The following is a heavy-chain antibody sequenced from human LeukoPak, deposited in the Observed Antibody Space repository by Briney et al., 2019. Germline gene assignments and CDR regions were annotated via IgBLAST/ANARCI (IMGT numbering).Heavy chain of an antibody. J-gene: IGHJ4*02. D-gene: IGHD3-9*01. V-gene: IGHV1-18*01. CDR2: ISAYNGNT. CDR1: GYTFTSYG. CDR3: ARDQDYDILTGPTSLTDY. Sequence: ASVKVSCKASGYTFTSYGISWVRQAPGQGLEWMGWISAYNGNTNYAQKLQGRVIMTTDTSTSTAYMELRSLRSDDTAVYYCARDQDYDILTGPTSLTDYWGQGTLVTVSS.